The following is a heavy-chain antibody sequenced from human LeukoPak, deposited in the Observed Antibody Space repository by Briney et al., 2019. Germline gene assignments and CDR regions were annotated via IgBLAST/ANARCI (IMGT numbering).Heavy chain of an antibody. CDR2: ISWNSGNI. D-gene: IGHD6-13*01. J-gene: IGHJ1*01. CDR3: AKDKGRAGNSWYRYFQH. V-gene: IGHV3-9*01. Sequence: PGGSLRLSCAASGFTFDDYAMHWVRQAPGKGLEWVSGISWNSGNIVYADSVKGRFTISRDNAKNSLYLQTNSLRAEDTALYYCAKDKGRAGNSWYRYFQHWGQGTLVTVSS. CDR1: GFTFDDYA.